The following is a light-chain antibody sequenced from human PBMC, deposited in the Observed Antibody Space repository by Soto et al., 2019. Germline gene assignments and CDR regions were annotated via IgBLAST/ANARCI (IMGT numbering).Light chain of an antibody. J-gene: IGLJ1*01. Sequence: QSVLTQPASVSGSPGQSITIPCTGTSGDVGGYNLVSWYQQHPGKAPKLMIYEVTERPSGVSNRFSGSKSGNTASLTISGLQPDYDADYYCCSYAGNSEVFGTGTNVTVL. V-gene: IGLV2-23*02. CDR3: CSYAGNSEV. CDR1: SGDVGGYNL. CDR2: EVT.